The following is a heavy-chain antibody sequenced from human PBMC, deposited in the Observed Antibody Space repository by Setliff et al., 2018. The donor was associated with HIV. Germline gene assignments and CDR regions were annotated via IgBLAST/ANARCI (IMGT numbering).Heavy chain of an antibody. J-gene: IGHJ6*03. D-gene: IGHD2-15*01. CDR2: INPSGGST. Sequence: ASVKVSCKASGYTFTSYYMHWVRQAPGQGLEWMGIINPSGGSTSYAQKFQGRVTMTRDTSTSTVYMELSSLRSEDTAVYYCARGRQVVVVAATGYYYYYMDVRGKGTTVTVSS. CDR3: ARGRQVVVVAATGYYYYYMDV. V-gene: IGHV1-46*01. CDR1: GYTFTSYY.